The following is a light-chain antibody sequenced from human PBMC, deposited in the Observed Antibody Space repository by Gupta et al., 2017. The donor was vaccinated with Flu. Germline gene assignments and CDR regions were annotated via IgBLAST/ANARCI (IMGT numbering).Light chain of an antibody. V-gene: IGKV3-15*01. CDR2: GAS. J-gene: IGKJ1*01. Sequence: EIVMTQSPATLSVSPGERVTLSCRASQSISRNLAWYQQKPGQAPRLLIYGASSRATATPDRVSGSGSGTEFTLTISSLQSEDFAVYYCQQYNSCPRTFGQGTKVEIK. CDR1: QSISRN. CDR3: QQYNSCPRT.